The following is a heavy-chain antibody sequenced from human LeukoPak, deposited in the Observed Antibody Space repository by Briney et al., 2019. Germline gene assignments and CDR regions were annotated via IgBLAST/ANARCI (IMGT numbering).Heavy chain of an antibody. CDR1: GASISPYY. CDR3: ASGNYYQDY. CDR2: VFYNGRT. J-gene: IGHJ4*02. V-gene: IGHV4-59*08. Sequence: PSETLSLTCSVSGASISPYYWVWIRQPPGKGLEWIGYVFYNGRTSYNPSLKSRVTISADTSRNQFSLKMNSVTAADTAVYYCASGNYYQDYWGQGTVVTVSP. D-gene: IGHD1-26*01.